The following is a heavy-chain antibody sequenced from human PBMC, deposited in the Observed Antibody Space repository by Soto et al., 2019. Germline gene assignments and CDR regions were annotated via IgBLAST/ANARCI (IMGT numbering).Heavy chain of an antibody. J-gene: IGHJ6*02. V-gene: IGHV1-18*01. CDR3: ARDLPTMDV. Sequence: QVQLVQSGAEVKKPGASVKVSCKASGYTFTSYGISGVRQAPGQGLAWMGWIRAYNGNTNYAQKLQGRVTMTTDTFTSTAYMELRSPRSDCTAVYFCARDLPTMDVWGQGTTVNVSS. CDR1: GYTFTSYG. CDR2: IRAYNGNT.